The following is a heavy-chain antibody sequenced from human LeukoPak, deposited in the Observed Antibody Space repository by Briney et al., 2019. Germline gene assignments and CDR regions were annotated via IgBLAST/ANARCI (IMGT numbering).Heavy chain of an antibody. D-gene: IGHD3-22*01. V-gene: IGHV1-69*05. CDR2: IIPIFGTA. CDR3: ARDLDYYDSSGLQT. Sequence: GASVKVSCKASGGTFSSYAISWVRQAPGQGLEWMGGIIPIFGTATYAQKFQGRVTITTDESTSTAYMELSSLRSEDTAVYYCARDLDYYDSSGLQTWGQGTLVTVSS. CDR1: GGTFSSYA. J-gene: IGHJ5*02.